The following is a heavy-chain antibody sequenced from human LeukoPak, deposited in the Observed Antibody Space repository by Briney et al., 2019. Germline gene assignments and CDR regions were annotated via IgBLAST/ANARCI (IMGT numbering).Heavy chain of an antibody. CDR2: ISGSGGIE. Sequence: GGSLRLSCAASGFTVNSNYMTWVRQAPGKGLEWVSVISGSGGIEYYADSVKGRFTISRDNSKNTLYLQMNSLRAEDTAVYYCAKSRGYNYGNSLDHWGQGTLVTVSS. CDR1: GFTVNSNY. D-gene: IGHD5-18*01. CDR3: AKSRGYNYGNSLDH. V-gene: IGHV3-23*01. J-gene: IGHJ4*02.